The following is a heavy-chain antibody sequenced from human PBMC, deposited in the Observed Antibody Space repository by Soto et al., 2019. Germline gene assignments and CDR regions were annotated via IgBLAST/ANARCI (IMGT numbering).Heavy chain of an antibody. D-gene: IGHD2-2*01. V-gene: IGHV4-30-2*01. CDR1: GGSISSSGSY. CDR2: IYHGGST. CDR3: AREDQRRDAFDI. Sequence: QLQLQESGSGLVKPSQTLSLTCAVSGGSISSSGSYWSWLRQPPGKGLEWIAYIYHGGSTQYNPALKSRVTISVDASKNQFSLNLSSVTAADTAVYFCAREDQRRDAFDIWGQGTVVTVSS. J-gene: IGHJ3*02.